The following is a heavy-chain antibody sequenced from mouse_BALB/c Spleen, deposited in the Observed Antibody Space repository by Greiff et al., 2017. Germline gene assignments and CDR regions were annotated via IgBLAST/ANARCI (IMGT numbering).Heavy chain of an antibody. D-gene: IGHD2-5*01. J-gene: IGHJ3*01. V-gene: IGHV1S81*02. CDR3: TRSGYSNYYVFAY. CDR1: GYTFTDYA. CDR2: INPSNGGT. Sequence: VQLQQSGPELVRPGVSVKISCKGSGYTFTDYAMHWVKQRPGQGLEWIGEINPSNGGTNFNEKFKSKATLTVDKSSSTAYMQLSSLTSEDSAVYYCTRSGYSNYYVFAYWGQGTLVTVSA.